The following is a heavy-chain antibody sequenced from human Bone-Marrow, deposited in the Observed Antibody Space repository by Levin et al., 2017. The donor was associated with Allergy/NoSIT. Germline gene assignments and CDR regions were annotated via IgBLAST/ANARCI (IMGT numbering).Heavy chain of an antibody. CDR2: IYYSGNT. Sequence: SQTLSLTCSLSGGSFSTGGFHWSWVRQRPGKGLEWIGYIYYSGNTYYNPSLQSRLSISIDTSKNQFSLRLTSVTAADTAVYYCAREDGYVFDYWGQGTLVTVSS. D-gene: IGHD5-24*01. CDR3: AREDGYVFDY. V-gene: IGHV4-31*03. J-gene: IGHJ4*02. CDR1: GGSFSTGGFH.